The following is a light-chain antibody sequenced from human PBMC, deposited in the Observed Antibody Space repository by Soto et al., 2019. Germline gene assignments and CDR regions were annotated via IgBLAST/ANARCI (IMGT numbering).Light chain of an antibody. Sequence: EIVMTQSPATLSVSPGERATLSCRASQSVSSNLAWYQQKPGQAPRLLIYGASTRATGVPARFSGSGSGTEFTLTISGLQSEDFAVYYCQQYDNWPPVTFGQGTRLEIK. CDR1: QSVSSN. CDR3: QQYDNWPPVT. V-gene: IGKV3-15*01. CDR2: GAS. J-gene: IGKJ5*01.